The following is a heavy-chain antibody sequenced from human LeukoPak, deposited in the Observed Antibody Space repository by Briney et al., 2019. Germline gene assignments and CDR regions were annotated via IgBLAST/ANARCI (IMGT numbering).Heavy chain of an antibody. CDR2: IIPIFGTA. Sequence: SVKVSCKASGGTFSSYAISWVRQAPGQGLEWMGGIIPIFGTANYAQKFLGRVTMTRNTSISTAYMELSSLRSEDTAVYYCARVPTVEYSSSSFDPWGQGTLVTVSS. D-gene: IGHD6-6*01. CDR3: ARVPTVEYSSSSFDP. J-gene: IGHJ5*02. V-gene: IGHV1-69*05. CDR1: GGTFSSYA.